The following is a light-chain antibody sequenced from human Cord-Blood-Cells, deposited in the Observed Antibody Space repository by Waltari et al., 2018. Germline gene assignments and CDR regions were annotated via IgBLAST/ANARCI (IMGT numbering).Light chain of an antibody. CDR2: EAP. V-gene: IGKV1-5*03. CDR3: QQYNSYSPT. J-gene: IGKJ1*01. CDR1: PSISSC. Sequence: IHLTQSLCTLSASVGARVTITCRDSPSISSCLAWYQQNPEEAPKLLIHEAPSVESGVPSRCSGSGSRTEFTLIISIVQPDDVASYYYQQYNSYSPTFGQGTKVEIK.